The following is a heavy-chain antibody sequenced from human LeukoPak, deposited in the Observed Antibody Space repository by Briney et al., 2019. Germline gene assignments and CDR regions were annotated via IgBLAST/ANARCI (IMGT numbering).Heavy chain of an antibody. CDR2: IYSGGST. J-gene: IGHJ4*02. CDR3: ARGLWLPYYFDY. V-gene: IGHV3-66*01. Sequence: GGSLRLSCAASGFTVSSNYMSWVRQAPGKGLEWVSVIYSGGSTYYADSVKGRFTISRDNSKNTLYLQMNSLRAEDTAVYYCARGLWLPYYFDYWGQGTLVTVSS. D-gene: IGHD5-18*01. CDR1: GFTVSSNY.